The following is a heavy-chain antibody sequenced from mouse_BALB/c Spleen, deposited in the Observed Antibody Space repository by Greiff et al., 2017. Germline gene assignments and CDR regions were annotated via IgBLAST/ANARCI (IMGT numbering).Heavy chain of an antibody. CDR3: ARGELSYWYFDV. J-gene: IGHJ1*01. D-gene: IGHD1-1*02. V-gene: IGHV5-6-3*01. Sequence: EVQGVESGGGLVQPGGSLKLSCAASGFTFSSYGMSWVRQTPDKRLELVATINSNGGSTYYPDSVKGRFTISRDNAKNTLYLQMSSLKSEDTAMYYCARGELSYWYFDVWGAGTTVTVSS. CDR1: GFTFSSYG. CDR2: INSNGGST.